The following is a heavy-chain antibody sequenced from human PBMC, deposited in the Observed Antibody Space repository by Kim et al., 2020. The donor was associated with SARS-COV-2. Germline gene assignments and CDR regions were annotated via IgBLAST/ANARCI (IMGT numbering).Heavy chain of an antibody. Sequence: ASVKVSCKASGYTFTSYGISWVRQAPGQGLEWMGWISAYNGNTNYAQKLQGRVTMTTDTSTSTAYMELRSLRSDDTAVYYCAREAYYDILTGYSPLDFDYWGQGTLVTVSS. J-gene: IGHJ4*02. CDR3: AREAYYDILTGYSPLDFDY. CDR2: ISAYNGNT. V-gene: IGHV1-18*01. D-gene: IGHD3-9*01. CDR1: GYTFTSYG.